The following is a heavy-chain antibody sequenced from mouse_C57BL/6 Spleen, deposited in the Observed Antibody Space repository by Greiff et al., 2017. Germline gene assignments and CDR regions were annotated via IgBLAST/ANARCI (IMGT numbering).Heavy chain of an antibody. CDR3: ARNYGSSYARDYAMDY. CDR2: IYPGDGDP. J-gene: IGHJ4*01. V-gene: IGHV1-82*01. Sequence: VQLQQSGPELVKPGASVKISCKASGYAFSSSWMNWVKQRPGKGLEWIGRIYPGDGDPNYNGKFKGKATLTADKSSSTAYRQLSSLTSEDSAVYFCARNYGSSYARDYAMDYWGQGTSVTVSS. CDR1: GYAFSSSW. D-gene: IGHD1-1*01.